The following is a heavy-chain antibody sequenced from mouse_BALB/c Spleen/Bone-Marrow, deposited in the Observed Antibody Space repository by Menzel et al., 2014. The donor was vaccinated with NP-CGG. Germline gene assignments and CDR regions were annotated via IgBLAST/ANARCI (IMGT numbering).Heavy chain of an antibody. J-gene: IGHJ3*01. Sequence: QVQLQQSGAELAKPGASVKMSRKASGYTFTVYWIHWVKQRPGQGLEWIGYINPSTAYTEYNQKFKDKATLTADKSSTTAYMQLSSLTSEDSAVYYCALTTATPFAYWGQGTLVTVS. CDR1: GYTFTVYW. CDR2: INPSTAYT. D-gene: IGHD1-2*01. CDR3: ALTTATPFAY. V-gene: IGHV1-7*01.